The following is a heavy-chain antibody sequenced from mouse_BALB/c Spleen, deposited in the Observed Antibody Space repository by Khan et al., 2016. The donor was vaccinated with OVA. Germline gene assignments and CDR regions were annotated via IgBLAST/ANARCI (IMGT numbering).Heavy chain of an antibody. CDR1: GYTFTTYS. J-gene: IGHJ2*02. CDR2: ISPYSGYT. CDR3: TRDRIDY. D-gene: IGHD2-14*01. Sequence: QVQLKESGAELVKPGVSVKMSCKASGYTFTTYSMHWVKQRPAKSLEWIGDISPYSGYTNYNQKFKDKATMTADKSSSTAYMQLTRLTSEDSAVYYWTRDRIDYWGQGTSLTVSA. V-gene: IGHV1S26*01.